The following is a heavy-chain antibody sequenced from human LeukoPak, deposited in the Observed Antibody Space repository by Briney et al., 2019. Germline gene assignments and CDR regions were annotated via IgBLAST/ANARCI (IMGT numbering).Heavy chain of an antibody. CDR3: ARSPTWYYFDY. D-gene: IGHD2-8*01. V-gene: IGHV4-39*01. J-gene: IGHJ4*02. CDR1: GGSISSSSYY. CDR2: IYYSGST. Sequence: SETLSLTCTVSGGSISSSSYYWGWIRQPPGKGLEWIGSIYYSGSTYYNPSLKSRVTMSVDTSKNQFSLKLSSVTAADTAVFYCARSPTWYYFDYWGQGALLTVSS.